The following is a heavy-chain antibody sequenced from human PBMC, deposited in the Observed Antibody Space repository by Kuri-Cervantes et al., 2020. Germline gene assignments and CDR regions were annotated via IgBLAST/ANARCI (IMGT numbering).Heavy chain of an antibody. CDR2: IWYDGSNK. V-gene: IGHV3-33*08. J-gene: IGHJ3*02. D-gene: IGHD3-22*01. Sequence: GGSLRLSCAASGLTFSSCSMNWVRQAPGKGLEWVAVIWYDGSNKYYADSVKGRFTISRDNSKNTLYLQMNSLRAEDTAVYYCARDFPEGITMIVPGAFDIWGQGTMVTVSS. CDR3: ARDFPEGITMIVPGAFDI. CDR1: GLTFSSCS.